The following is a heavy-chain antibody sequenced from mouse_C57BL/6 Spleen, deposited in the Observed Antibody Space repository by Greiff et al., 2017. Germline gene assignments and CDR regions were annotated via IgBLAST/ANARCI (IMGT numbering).Heavy chain of an antibody. D-gene: IGHD2-1*01. CDR1: GYTFTSYW. Sequence: VKLMESGAELVKPGASVKMSCKASGYTFTSYWITWVKQRPGQGLEWIGDIYPGSGSTNYNEKFKSKATLTVDTSSSTAYMQLSSLTSEDSAVYYCAGGVYYGNSFAYWGQGTLVTVSA. CDR3: AGGVYYGNSFAY. V-gene: IGHV1-55*01. CDR2: IYPGSGST. J-gene: IGHJ3*01.